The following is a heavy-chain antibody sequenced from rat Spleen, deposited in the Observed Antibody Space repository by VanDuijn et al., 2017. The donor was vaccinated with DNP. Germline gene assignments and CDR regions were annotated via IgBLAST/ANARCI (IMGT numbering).Heavy chain of an antibody. D-gene: IGHD1-11*01. CDR2: INKDSSTI. V-gene: IGHV4-2*01. Sequence: EVKLVESGGGLVQPGSSLKLSCAASGFNFNDYWMGWVRQAPGKVLEWIGEINKDSSTIVYTPSLKDKFTISRDNAQNTLYLQMSKLGSEDTALYYCAKGPNYGGYSDYFDNWGQGVMVTVSS. CDR1: GFNFNDYW. CDR3: AKGPNYGGYSDYFDN. J-gene: IGHJ2*01.